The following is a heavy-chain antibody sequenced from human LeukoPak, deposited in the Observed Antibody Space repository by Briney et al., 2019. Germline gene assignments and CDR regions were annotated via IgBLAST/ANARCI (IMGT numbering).Heavy chain of an antibody. Sequence: SETLSLTCTVSGGSISSYYWSWIRQPPGKGLEWIGYIYHSGSTNYNPSLKSRVTISVDTSKNQFSLKLSSVTAADTAVYYCASATRQWLVYWGQGTLVTVSS. J-gene: IGHJ4*02. D-gene: IGHD6-19*01. CDR3: ASATRQWLVY. V-gene: IGHV4-59*08. CDR2: IYHSGST. CDR1: GGSISSYY.